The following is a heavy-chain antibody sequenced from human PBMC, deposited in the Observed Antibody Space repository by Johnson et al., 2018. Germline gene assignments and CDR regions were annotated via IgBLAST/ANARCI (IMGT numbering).Heavy chain of an antibody. Sequence: VQLVESGGGLVQPGRSLRLSCAASGFTFDDYAMHWVRQAPGKGLEWVSGISWNRGSIGYADSVKGRFTISRDNAKNSLYLQMNSLRAEDTALYYCAKVGAHHYYDSSFGGYFQHWGQGTLVTVSS. V-gene: IGHV3-9*01. CDR1: GFTFDDYA. CDR3: AKVGAHHYYDSSFGGYFQH. D-gene: IGHD3-22*01. J-gene: IGHJ1*01. CDR2: ISWNRGSI.